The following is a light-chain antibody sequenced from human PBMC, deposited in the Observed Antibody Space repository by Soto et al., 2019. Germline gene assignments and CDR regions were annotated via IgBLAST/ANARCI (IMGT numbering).Light chain of an antibody. J-gene: IGKJ1*01. CDR2: DAS. Sequence: DIQMTQSSYTLAASVGDRVTITCRASQSISSWLAWYQQKPGKAPKILIYDASSLESGVPSRFSGSGSGTEFTLTISSLQPDDFAPDYCQQYNSLWTFGQGTKVEIK. V-gene: IGKV1-5*01. CDR3: QQYNSLWT. CDR1: QSISSW.